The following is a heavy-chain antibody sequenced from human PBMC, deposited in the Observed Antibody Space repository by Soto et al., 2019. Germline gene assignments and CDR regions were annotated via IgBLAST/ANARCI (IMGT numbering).Heavy chain of an antibody. J-gene: IGHJ4*02. CDR3: ARSITPFDY. V-gene: IGHV3-48*03. Sequence: GGSLRLSCAASGFTFSSYAMSWVRQSPGKGLEWVSYISSSGDTINYADSVKGRFTISRDNAKNSLYLQMNSLRAEDTAVYYCARSITPFDYWGQGTPVTVSS. CDR2: ISSSGDTI. D-gene: IGHD3-10*01. CDR1: GFTFSSYA.